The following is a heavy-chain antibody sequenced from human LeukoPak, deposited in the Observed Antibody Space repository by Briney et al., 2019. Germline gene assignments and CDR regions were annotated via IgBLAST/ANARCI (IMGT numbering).Heavy chain of an antibody. CDR3: ARVRGRWELRSLDY. CDR1: GYTFTGYY. CDR2: INPNSGGT. Sequence: ASVKVSCKASGYTFTGYYMHWVRQAPGQGLEWMGWINPNSGGTNYAQKFQGRVTMTRDTSISTAYLELSRLRSDDTAVYYCARVRGRWELRSLDYWGQGTLVTVSS. V-gene: IGHV1-2*02. J-gene: IGHJ4*02. D-gene: IGHD1-26*01.